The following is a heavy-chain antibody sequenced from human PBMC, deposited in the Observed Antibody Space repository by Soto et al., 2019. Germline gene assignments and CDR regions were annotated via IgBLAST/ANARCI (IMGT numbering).Heavy chain of an antibody. Sequence: PGGSLRLSCAASGFTFSSYSMNWVRQAPGKGLEWVANIKQDGSEKYYVDSVKGRFTISRDNAKNSLFLQMNSLRAEDTAVYYCARDRSSLDAFDIWGQGTMVTVSS. CDR3: ARDRSSLDAFDI. CDR1: GFTFSSYS. V-gene: IGHV3-7*01. CDR2: IKQDGSEK. J-gene: IGHJ3*02. D-gene: IGHD6-13*01.